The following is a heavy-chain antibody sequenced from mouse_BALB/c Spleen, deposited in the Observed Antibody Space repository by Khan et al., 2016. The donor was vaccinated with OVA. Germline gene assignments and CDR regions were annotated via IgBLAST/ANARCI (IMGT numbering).Heavy chain of an antibody. V-gene: IGHV3-8*02. J-gene: IGHJ3*01. CDR2: IIYTGYN. D-gene: IGHD2-14*01. Sequence: EVQLQESGPSLVKPSQTLSLTCSVTGDSITTGYWNWIRKFPGNKLEYMGYIIYTGYNYYNPSLKSRISITRHTSNNQYYLQLNSVTDEDTATYYCARSTYRYAFVYWGQGTLVTSLQ. CDR1: GDSITTGY. CDR3: ARSTYRYAFVY.